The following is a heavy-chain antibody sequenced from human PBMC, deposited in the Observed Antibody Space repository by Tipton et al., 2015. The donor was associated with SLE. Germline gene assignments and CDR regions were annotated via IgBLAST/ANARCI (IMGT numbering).Heavy chain of an antibody. Sequence: GLVKPSETLSLTCTVSGGSISSSSYYWGWIRQPPGKGLEWIGSIYYSGSTYYNPSLKSRVTILVDTSKNQFSLKLSSVTAADTAVYYCARDPSFLIGAVAASFDYWGQGTLVTVSS. J-gene: IGHJ4*02. CDR1: GGSISSSSYY. V-gene: IGHV4-39*07. CDR2: IYYSGST. D-gene: IGHD6-19*01. CDR3: ARDPSFLIGAVAASFDY.